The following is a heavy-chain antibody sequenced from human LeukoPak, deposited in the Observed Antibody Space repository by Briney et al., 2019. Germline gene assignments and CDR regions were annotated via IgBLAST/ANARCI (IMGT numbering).Heavy chain of an antibody. CDR2: IYYSGST. CDR3: ARFAQDGYNLGAFDI. V-gene: IGHV4-59*08. CDR1: GGSISSYY. Sequence: SETLSLTCTVSGGSISSYYWSWIRQPPGKGLEWIGYIYYSGSTNYNPSLKSRVTISVDTSKNQFSLKLSSVTAADTAVYYCARFAQDGYNLGAFDIWGQGTMVTVSS. J-gene: IGHJ3*02. D-gene: IGHD5-24*01.